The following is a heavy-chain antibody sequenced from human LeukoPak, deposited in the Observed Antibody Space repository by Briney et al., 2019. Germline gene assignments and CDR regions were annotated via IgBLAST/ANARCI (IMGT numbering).Heavy chain of an antibody. CDR2: IRWGTA. J-gene: IGHJ4*02. CDR3: ARGTERTRISGYYSFDY. V-gene: IGHV4-4*07. D-gene: IGHD5-12*01. Sequence: SETLSLICTVSGGSLRDHFWTWLRQPAGKGLEWIGRIRWGTAYYNPSLESRVIISLDTSNNQFSLKVTSVTAADTAVYYCARGTERTRISGYYSFDYWGRGILVSVSS. CDR1: GGSLRDHF.